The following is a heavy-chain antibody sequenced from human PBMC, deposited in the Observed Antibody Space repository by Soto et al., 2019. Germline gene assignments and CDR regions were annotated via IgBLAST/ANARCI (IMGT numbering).Heavy chain of an antibody. CDR2: IWYDGSNK. CDR3: ARAFFNTMTTNYFDY. Sequence: HPGGSLRLSCAASGFTFSSYGMHWVRQAPGKGLEWVAVIWYDGSNKYYADSVKGRFTISRDNSKNTLYLQMNSLRAEDTAVYYCARAFFNTMTTNYFDYWGQGTLVTVSS. D-gene: IGHD3-22*01. V-gene: IGHV3-33*01. CDR1: GFTFSSYG. J-gene: IGHJ4*02.